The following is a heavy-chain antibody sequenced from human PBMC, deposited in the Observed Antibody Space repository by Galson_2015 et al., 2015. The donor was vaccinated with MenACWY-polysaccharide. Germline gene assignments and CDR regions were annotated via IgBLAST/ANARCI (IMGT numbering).Heavy chain of an antibody. D-gene: IGHD3-22*01. J-gene: IGHJ5*02. Sequence: SVKVSCKASGYSFSSYDINWVRQTTGQGLEWMGWMNPNSGNTGYAQKFQGRVTMTRNTSISIAYMELSSLRSEDTAVYYCARGGKYYYDSSGYLNWFDPWGQGTLVTLSS. CDR2: MNPNSGNT. V-gene: IGHV1-8*01. CDR1: GYSFSSYD. CDR3: ARGGKYYYDSSGYLNWFDP.